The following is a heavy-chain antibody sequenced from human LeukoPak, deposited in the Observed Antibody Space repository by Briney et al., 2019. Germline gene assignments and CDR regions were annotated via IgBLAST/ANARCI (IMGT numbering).Heavy chain of an antibody. CDR3: ARPSSGWYGPCAFDI. J-gene: IGHJ3*02. CDR1: GYSFTSYW. D-gene: IGHD6-19*01. CDR2: IYPGDSDT. V-gene: IGHV5-51*01. Sequence: GESLKISCKGSGYSFTSYWIGWVRQMPGKGLEWMGIIYPGDSDTRYSPSFQGQVTISADKSISTAYLQWSSLKASDTAMYYCARPSSGWYGPCAFDIWGQGTMVTVSS.